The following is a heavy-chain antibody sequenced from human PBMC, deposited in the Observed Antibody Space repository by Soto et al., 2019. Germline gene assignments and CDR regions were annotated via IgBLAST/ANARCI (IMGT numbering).Heavy chain of an antibody. Sequence: EVQLVESGGGLVKPGGSLRLSCAASGFTFSSYSMNWVRQAPGKGLEWVSSISSSSSYIYYADSVKGRFTISRDNAKNSLYLQMNSLRAEDTAVYCCARANLWFGELLLDYWGQGTLVTVSS. CDR2: ISSSSSYI. D-gene: IGHD3-10*01. J-gene: IGHJ4*02. CDR3: ARANLWFGELLLDY. CDR1: GFTFSSYS. V-gene: IGHV3-21*01.